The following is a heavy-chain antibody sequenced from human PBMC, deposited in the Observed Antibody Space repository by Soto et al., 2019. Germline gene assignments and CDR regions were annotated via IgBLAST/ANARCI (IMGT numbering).Heavy chain of an antibody. CDR1: GGSISSGGYY. V-gene: IGHV4-31*03. CDR3: ARAEGGDYDSSGYYLYYFDY. J-gene: IGHJ4*02. Sequence: SETLSLTCTVSGGSISSGGYYWSWIRQHPGKGLEWIGYIYYSGSTYYNPSLKSRVTISVDTSKNQFSLKLSSVTAADTAVYYCARAEGGDYDSSGYYLYYFDYWGQGTLVTVS. D-gene: IGHD3-22*01. CDR2: IYYSGST.